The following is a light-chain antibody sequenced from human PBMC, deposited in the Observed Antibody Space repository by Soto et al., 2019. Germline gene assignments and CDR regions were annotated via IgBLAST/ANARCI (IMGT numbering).Light chain of an antibody. V-gene: IGLV2-11*01. J-gene: IGLJ3*02. CDR1: SSDVGGYNY. CDR3: CSYAGSYTLV. Sequence: QSVLTQPRSVSGSPGQSVTISCTGTSSDVGGYNYVSWYQQHPGKAPKLMIYDVSKRPSGVPDRFSGSKSGNTASLTISGLQAEDDADYYCCSYAGSYTLVFGGWTKLTVL. CDR2: DVS.